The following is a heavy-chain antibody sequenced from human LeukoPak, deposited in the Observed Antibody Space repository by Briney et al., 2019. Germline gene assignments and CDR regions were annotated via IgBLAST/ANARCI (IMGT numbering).Heavy chain of an antibody. CDR2: IYSGGST. CDR1: GFTVSSNY. D-gene: IGHD2/OR15-2a*01. J-gene: IGHJ4*02. CDR3: AKGPLLWD. V-gene: IGHV3-53*01. Sequence: GGSLRLSCAASGFTVSSNYMSWVRQAPGKGLEWVSVIYSGGSTYYAESVKGQFTISRDNFNNTLYLQMNSRRAEDTAVYYCAKGPLLWDWGQGTLVTVSS.